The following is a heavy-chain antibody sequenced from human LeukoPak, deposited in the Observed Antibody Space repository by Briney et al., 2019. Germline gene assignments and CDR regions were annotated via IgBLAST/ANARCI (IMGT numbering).Heavy chain of an antibody. CDR2: IKQDGSEK. Sequence: GGSLRLSCAASGFTFSSYWMSWVRQAPGKGLDWVANIKQDGSEKYYVDSVKGRFTTSRDNAKNSLYLQKNSLRAEDTAVYYCARDHTPEGDEYCQHWGQGTLVTVSS. CDR3: ARDHTPEGDEYCQH. V-gene: IGHV3-7*01. J-gene: IGHJ1*01. CDR1: GFTFSSYW. D-gene: IGHD1-14*01.